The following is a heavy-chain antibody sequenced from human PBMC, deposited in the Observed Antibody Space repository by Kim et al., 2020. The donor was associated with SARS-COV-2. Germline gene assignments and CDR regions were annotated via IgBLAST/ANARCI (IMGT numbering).Heavy chain of an antibody. CDR3: ARAVSGSYFPAYYYYGMDV. Sequence: GGSLRLSCAASGFTFSSYDMHWVRQATGKGLEWVSTIGTAGDTYYPGSVKGRFTISRENAKNSLYLQVNSLRAGDTAVYYCARAVSGSYFPAYYYYGMDVWGQGTTVTLSS. CDR2: IGTAGDT. D-gene: IGHD1-26*01. J-gene: IGHJ6*02. CDR1: GFTFSSYD. V-gene: IGHV3-13*04.